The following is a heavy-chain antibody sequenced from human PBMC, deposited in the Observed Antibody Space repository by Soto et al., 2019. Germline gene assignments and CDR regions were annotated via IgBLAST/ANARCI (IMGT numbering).Heavy chain of an antibody. CDR3: ATSQKGYNGNYFDH. CDR1: GGSISGSYYY. D-gene: IGHD1-20*01. Sequence: LQLQESGPGLVKPSETLSLTCAVSGGSISGSYYYWGWLRQSPGKRPEWIGSVFSTGITSYNPSLESRVSMSVDTSKNHFSLKVSGVSAADTAVYYCATSQKGYNGNYFDHWGPGALVTVSS. V-gene: IGHV4-39*01. CDR2: VFSTGIT. J-gene: IGHJ4*02.